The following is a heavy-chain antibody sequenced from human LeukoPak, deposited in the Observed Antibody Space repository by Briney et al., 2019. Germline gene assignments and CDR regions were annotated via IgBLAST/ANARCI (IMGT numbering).Heavy chain of an antibody. J-gene: IGHJ4*02. CDR3: ARAPDYYGSGSYF. CDR2: IYYSGST. Sequence: SETLSLTCTASGGSISSSSYYWGWIRQPPGKGLEWIGSIYYSGSTYYNPSLKSRVTISVDTSKNQFPLKLSSVTAADTAVYYCARAPDYYGSGSYFWGQGTLVTVSS. D-gene: IGHD3-10*01. CDR1: GGSISSSSYY. V-gene: IGHV4-39*06.